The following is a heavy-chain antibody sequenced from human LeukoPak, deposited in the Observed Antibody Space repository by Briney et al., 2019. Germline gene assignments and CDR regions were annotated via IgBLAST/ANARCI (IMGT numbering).Heavy chain of an antibody. CDR3: AKQLGYCSDGSCYFPY. Sequence: GGSLRLSCSASGFTFSSSAMSWVRQAPGKGLEWVSAISNNGGYTYYADSVQGRFTISRDNSKSTLCLQMNGLRAEDTAVYYCAKQLGYCSDGSCYFPYWGQGTLVTVSS. CDR2: ISNNGGYT. V-gene: IGHV3-23*01. CDR1: GFTFSSSA. J-gene: IGHJ4*02. D-gene: IGHD2-15*01.